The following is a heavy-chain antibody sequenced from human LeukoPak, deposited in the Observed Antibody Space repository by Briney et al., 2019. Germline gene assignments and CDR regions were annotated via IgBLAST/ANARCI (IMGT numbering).Heavy chain of an antibody. CDR1: GFTFSSYT. CDR3: AREGSNYVLN. D-gene: IGHD4-11*01. Sequence: GGSLRLSCAASGFTFSSYTMNWVRQAPGKGLEWVSSISSSSSYMYYADSVKGRFTISRDNPRNSLYLQMNSLRVEDTAVYYCAREGSNYVLNWGQGTLVTVSS. CDR2: ISSSSSYM. J-gene: IGHJ4*02. V-gene: IGHV3-21*01.